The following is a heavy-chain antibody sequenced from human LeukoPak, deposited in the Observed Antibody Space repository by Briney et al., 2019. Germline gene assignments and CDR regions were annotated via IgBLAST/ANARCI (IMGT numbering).Heavy chain of an antibody. V-gene: IGHV3-23*01. Sequence: GGSLRLSCAASGFTFSSYAMSWVRQAPEKGLEWVSSISGGGGNIKYADSAKGRFTISRDNSKNTLYLQMDSLRVEDTAVYYCGKDPNGDYIGAFDFWGQGTTVTVSS. CDR3: GKDPNGDYIGAFDF. CDR1: GFTFSSYA. CDR2: ISGGGGNI. J-gene: IGHJ3*01. D-gene: IGHD4-17*01.